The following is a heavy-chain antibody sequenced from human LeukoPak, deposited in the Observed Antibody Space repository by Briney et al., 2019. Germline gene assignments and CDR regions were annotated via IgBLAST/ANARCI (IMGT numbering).Heavy chain of an antibody. CDR3: AKAYYYDSSGYEYYFDY. J-gene: IGHJ4*02. Sequence: PGGSLRLSRAASGFTFSTYAMSWVRQAPGKGLEWVSTISGRGIRTYYADSVKGRFTISRDNSKNTLYLQMNGLRAEDTAVYYCAKAYYYDSSGYEYYFDYWGQGTLVTVSS. CDR1: GFTFSTYA. D-gene: IGHD3-22*01. V-gene: IGHV3-23*01. CDR2: ISGRGIRT.